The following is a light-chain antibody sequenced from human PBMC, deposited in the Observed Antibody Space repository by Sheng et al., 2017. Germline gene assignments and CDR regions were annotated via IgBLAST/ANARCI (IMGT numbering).Light chain of an antibody. Sequence: DIQMTQSPSSLSASEGDRVTISCQASQDIGKYVNWYQEKPGKAPTLLIYDAFDLETGVPPRFSGSGSGTHFTLTISSLQTADVGTYYCQQNDTPTRLTFGGGTKVEIK. CDR1: QDIGKY. CDR3: QQNDTPTRLT. V-gene: IGKV1-33*01. J-gene: IGKJ4*01. CDR2: DAF.